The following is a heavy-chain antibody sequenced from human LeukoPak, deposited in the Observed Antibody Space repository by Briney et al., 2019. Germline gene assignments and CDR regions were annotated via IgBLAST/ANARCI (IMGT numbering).Heavy chain of an antibody. V-gene: IGHV4-59*01. J-gene: IGHJ4*02. D-gene: IGHD3-22*01. Sequence: SETLSLTCTVSGGSISSDYWSWIRQPPGKGLEWIGYIYYSGSTNYNPSLKSRVTISVDTSKNQFSLKLSSVTAADTAVYYCARGAYDSSGFYFDYWGRGTLVTVSS. CDR2: IYYSGST. CDR3: ARGAYDSSGFYFDY. CDR1: GGSISSDY.